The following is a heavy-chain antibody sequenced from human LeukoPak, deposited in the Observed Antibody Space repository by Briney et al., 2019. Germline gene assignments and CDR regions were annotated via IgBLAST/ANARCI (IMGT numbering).Heavy chain of an antibody. CDR2: MNPNSGNT. V-gene: IGHV1-8*01. CDR3: ARGPSGSGKYMVDY. Sequence: ASVKVSCKASGYTFTSYDINWVRQATGQGLEWMGWMNPNSGNTGYAQKFQGRVTMTTNTPLSTAYMELSSLRSEDTAVYYCARGPSGSGKYMVDYWGQGTLVTVSS. D-gene: IGHD1-26*01. CDR1: GYTFTSYD. J-gene: IGHJ4*02.